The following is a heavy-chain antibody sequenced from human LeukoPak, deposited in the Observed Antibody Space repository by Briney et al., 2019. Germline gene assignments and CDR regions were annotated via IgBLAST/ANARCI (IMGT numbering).Heavy chain of an antibody. V-gene: IGHV4-30-4*01. CDR1: GGSISSGDYY. Sequence: SQTLSLTCTVSGGSISSGDYYWSWIRQPPGKGLEWIGYIYYSGSTYYNPSLKSRVTISVDTSKNQFSLKLSSVTAADTAVYYCARGVRIAAAGLYYFDYWGQGTLVTVSS. D-gene: IGHD6-13*01. CDR2: IYYSGST. CDR3: ARGVRIAAAGLYYFDY. J-gene: IGHJ4*02.